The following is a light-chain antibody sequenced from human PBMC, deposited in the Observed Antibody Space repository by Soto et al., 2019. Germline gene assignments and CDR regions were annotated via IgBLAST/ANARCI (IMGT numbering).Light chain of an antibody. CDR2: VAS. CDR1: QDIGTW. J-gene: IGKJ3*01. Sequence: DIQLTQSPSSVSASVGDRVTITCRASQDIGTWLAWYQQKPGKAPKLLISVASNLQSGVPSRFSGAGSGTDFNLTITSLQPEDFATYHCQQADSFPFTFGPGTKVDFK. CDR3: QQADSFPFT. V-gene: IGKV1-12*01.